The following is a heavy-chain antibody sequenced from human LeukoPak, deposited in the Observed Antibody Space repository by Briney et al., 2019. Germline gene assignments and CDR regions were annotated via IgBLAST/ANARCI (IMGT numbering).Heavy chain of an antibody. J-gene: IGHJ4*02. CDR1: GGFISRYY. CDR3: ARHGLPPLWFGELLLSSYFDY. CDR2: IYYSGCT. D-gene: IGHD3-10*01. V-gene: IGHV4-59*08. Sequence: SETLSLTCTVSGGFISRYYWSWIRQPPGKALEWLGYIYYSGCTNYNPSLKSRVTISVDPSKNQFSLKLSSVTAADTAVYYCARHGLPPLWFGELLLSSYFDYWGQGTLVTVSS.